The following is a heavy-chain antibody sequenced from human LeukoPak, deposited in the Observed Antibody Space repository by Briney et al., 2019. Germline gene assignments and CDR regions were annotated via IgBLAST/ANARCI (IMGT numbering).Heavy chain of an antibody. CDR3: AKASRDIPAAGPSGYYFDY. CDR2: ISGSGGST. CDR1: GFTFSSYG. J-gene: IGHJ4*02. Sequence: GGSLRLSCAASGFTFSSYGMSWVRQAPGKGLEWVSAISGSGGSTYYADSVKGRFTICRDNSKNTLYLQMNSPRAEDTAIYYCAKASRDIPAAGPSGYYFDYWGQGTLVTVSS. V-gene: IGHV3-23*01. D-gene: IGHD6-13*01.